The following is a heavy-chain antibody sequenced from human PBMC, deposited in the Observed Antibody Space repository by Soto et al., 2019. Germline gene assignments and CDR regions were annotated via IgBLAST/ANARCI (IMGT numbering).Heavy chain of an antibody. J-gene: IGHJ6*02. CDR1: RFTFSDYG. CDR2: ISYDGSNK. Sequence: PGGSLRLSCAAARFTFSDYGMHWVRQAPGKGLEWVAVISYDGSNKYYADSVKGRFTISRDNSKNTLYLQMNSLRAEDTAVYYCAKDRKGGMDVWGQGTTVTVSS. V-gene: IGHV3-30*18. CDR3: AKDRKGGMDV.